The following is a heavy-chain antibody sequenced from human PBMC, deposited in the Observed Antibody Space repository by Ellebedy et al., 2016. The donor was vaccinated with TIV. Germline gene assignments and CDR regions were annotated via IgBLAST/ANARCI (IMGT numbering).Heavy chain of an antibody. J-gene: IGHJ6*02. CDR3: AREWANSRSMDV. Sequence: GESLKISCEVSGFTISNYFMSWVRQAPGQGLDWVSLTYAGGSTYYADSVEGRFTISRDISKNTLYLQMNSLRADDTAVYYCAREWANSRSMDVWGQGTTVTVSS. CDR2: TYAGGST. V-gene: IGHV3-53*01. D-gene: IGHD1-14*01. CDR1: GFTISNYF.